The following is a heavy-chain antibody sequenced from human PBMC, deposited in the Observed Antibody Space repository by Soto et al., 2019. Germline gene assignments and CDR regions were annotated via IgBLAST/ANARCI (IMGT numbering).Heavy chain of an antibody. CDR3: ARVHVMVVAGSTFDY. CDR1: GDSISSGSY. D-gene: IGHD6-19*01. V-gene: IGHV4-38-2*02. J-gene: IGHJ4*03. Sequence: SETLSLTCTVSGDSISSGSYWGWIRQPPGEGPEWFASIYHGGTTFYNPSLKSRISISVDTSKNQFSLRLTSVTAADTATHYCARVHVMVVAGSTFDYWGPGTLVTVSS. CDR2: IYHGGTT.